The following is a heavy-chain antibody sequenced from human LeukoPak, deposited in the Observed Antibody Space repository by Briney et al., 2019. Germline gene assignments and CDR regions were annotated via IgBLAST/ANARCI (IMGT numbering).Heavy chain of an antibody. V-gene: IGHV3-21*01. CDR1: CFTFSDYS. Sequence: GGSLRFSYAAACFTFSDYSFNWVRQARGKGLEWVSSISSSSSNKYYADSLKGRFTISRDNAQNSLYLQVNSLRAEDTAVYYCARINDIDNSYHLDFWGHGTLVTGSS. J-gene: IGHJ4*01. D-gene: IGHD2-15*01. CDR3: ARINDIDNSYHLDF. CDR2: ISSSSSNK.